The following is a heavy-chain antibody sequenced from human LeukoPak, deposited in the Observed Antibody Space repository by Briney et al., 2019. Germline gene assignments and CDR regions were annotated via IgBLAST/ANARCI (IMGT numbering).Heavy chain of an antibody. D-gene: IGHD3-22*01. Sequence: GASVKVSCKASGYTFTGYYMHWVRQAPGQGLEWMGWINPNSGGTNYAQKFQGRVTMTRDTSISTAYMELSRLRSDDTAVYYCARGAYYYDSPYYFDYWGQGTLVTVSS. J-gene: IGHJ4*02. CDR3: ARGAYYYDSPYYFDY. CDR2: INPNSGGT. CDR1: GYTFTGYY. V-gene: IGHV1-2*02.